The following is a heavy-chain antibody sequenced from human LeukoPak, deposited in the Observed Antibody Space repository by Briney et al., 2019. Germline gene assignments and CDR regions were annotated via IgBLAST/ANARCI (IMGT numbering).Heavy chain of an antibody. Sequence: ASVKVSCKVSGYTLTELSMHWVRQAPGKGLEWMGGFDPEDGETIYAQKFQGRVTMTEDTSTDTAYMELSSLRSEDTAVYYCARERLAMVRGVIPKEAWGWFDPWGQGTLVTVSS. CDR1: GYTLTELS. CDR3: ARERLAMVRGVIPKEAWGWFDP. D-gene: IGHD3-10*01. V-gene: IGHV1-24*01. J-gene: IGHJ5*02. CDR2: FDPEDGET.